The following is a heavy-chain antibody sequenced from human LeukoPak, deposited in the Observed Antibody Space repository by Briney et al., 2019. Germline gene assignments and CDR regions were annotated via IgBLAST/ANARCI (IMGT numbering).Heavy chain of an antibody. V-gene: IGHV3-23*01. CDR2: ISGSGGST. J-gene: IGHJ4*02. Sequence: GGSLRLSCAASGFTFSSYAMSWVRQAPGKGLEWVSAISGSGGSTYYADSVKGRFAISRDNSKNTLYLQMNSLRAEDTAVYYCAKDRGYCSSTSCYPGFVFDYWGQGTLVTVSS. CDR1: GFTFSSYA. CDR3: AKDRGYCSSTSCYPGFVFDY. D-gene: IGHD2-2*01.